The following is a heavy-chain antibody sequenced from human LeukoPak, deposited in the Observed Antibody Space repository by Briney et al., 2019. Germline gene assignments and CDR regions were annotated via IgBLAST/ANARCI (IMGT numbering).Heavy chain of an antibody. CDR1: GGTLSSYA. CDR2: IIPIFGTA. CDR3: AREPKWELPPDY. J-gene: IGHJ4*02. Sequence: GASVKVSCKASGGTLSSYAICWVRQAPGQGLEWMGRIIPIFGTANYAQKFQGRVTITTDESTSTAYMELSSLRSEDTAVYYCAREPKWELPPDYWGQGTLVTVSS. V-gene: IGHV1-69*05. D-gene: IGHD1-26*01.